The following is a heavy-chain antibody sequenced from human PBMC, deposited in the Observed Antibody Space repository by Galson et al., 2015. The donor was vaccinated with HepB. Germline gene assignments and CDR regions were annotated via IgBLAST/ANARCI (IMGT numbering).Heavy chain of an antibody. CDR2: ISAYNGNT. J-gene: IGHJ6*02. D-gene: IGHD3-10*01. Sequence: SVKVSCKASGYTFTSYGISWVRQAPGQGLEWMGWISAYNGNTNYAQKLQGRVTMTTDTSTSTAYMELRSLRSDDTAVYYCARDQGALLWFGELLYTYYYYGMDVWGQGTTVTVSS. V-gene: IGHV1-18*04. CDR1: GYTFTSYG. CDR3: ARDQGALLWFGELLYTYYYYGMDV.